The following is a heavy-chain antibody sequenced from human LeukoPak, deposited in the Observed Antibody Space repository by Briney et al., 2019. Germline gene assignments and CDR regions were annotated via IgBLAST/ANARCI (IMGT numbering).Heavy chain of an antibody. CDR2: ISWNSGNI. V-gene: IGHV3-9*01. Sequence: PGGSLRLSCAASGFTFDDYAMHSVRQAPGKGLEWVSGISWNSGNIGYADSVKGRFTISRDNAKNSLYLQMNSLRVEDTALYYCVKDEGYSSGSHFDYWGQGTLVTVSS. D-gene: IGHD6-19*01. CDR1: GFTFDDYA. J-gene: IGHJ4*02. CDR3: VKDEGYSSGSHFDY.